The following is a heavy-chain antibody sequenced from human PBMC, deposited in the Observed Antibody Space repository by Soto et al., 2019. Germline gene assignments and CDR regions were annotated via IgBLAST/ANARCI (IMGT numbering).Heavy chain of an antibody. CDR3: ARPKGTYGSGYYYFDF. Sequence: QVQLEQSGGEVKQPGSSVRVSCKTSGGTFSTYAINWVRQAPGQGLEWMGAIIPLFGTADYSQKFQGRVTITADESTSTAYMELSSLRFDDTAVYFCARPKGTYGSGYYYFDFWGQGTLVTVSS. V-gene: IGHV1-69*01. CDR1: GGTFSTYA. J-gene: IGHJ4*02. CDR2: IIPLFGTA. D-gene: IGHD6-19*01.